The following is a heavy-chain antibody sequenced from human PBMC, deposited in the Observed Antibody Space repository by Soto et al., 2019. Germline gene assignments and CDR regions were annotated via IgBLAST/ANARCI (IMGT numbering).Heavy chain of an antibody. J-gene: IGHJ4*02. Sequence: SETLSLTCDVSGASTTTYYWSWIRQAPGKGLEWIGNVYHTGSTDYNSSLRSRVTISVDTSKNQFSLNMNSVTAADTAVYYCARRLFGSGWTLDSWGQGALVTVS. CDR3: ARRLFGSGWTLDS. D-gene: IGHD6-19*01. CDR1: GASTTTYY. V-gene: IGHV4-59*13. CDR2: VYHTGST.